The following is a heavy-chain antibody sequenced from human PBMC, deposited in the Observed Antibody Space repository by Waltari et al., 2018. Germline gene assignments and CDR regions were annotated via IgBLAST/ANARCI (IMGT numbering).Heavy chain of an antibody. CDR2: ISYDGSNK. Sequence: QVQLVESGGGVVQPGRSLRLSCAASGFTFSSYAMHWVRQAPGKGLEWVAVISYDGSNKYYADSVKGRFTISRDNSKNTLYLQMNSLRAEDTAVYYCARDKEGPGDYWGQGTLVTVSS. CDR3: ARDKEGPGDY. V-gene: IGHV3-30-3*01. CDR1: GFTFSSYA. J-gene: IGHJ4*02.